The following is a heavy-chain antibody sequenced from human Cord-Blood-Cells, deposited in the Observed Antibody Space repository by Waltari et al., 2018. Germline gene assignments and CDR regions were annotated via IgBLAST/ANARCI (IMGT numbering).Heavy chain of an antibody. J-gene: IGHJ6*03. CDR3: ARDTEYSSSYYYYYYYMDV. CDR1: GFTFSSYG. CDR2: IWYDGSNK. Sequence: QVQLVESGGGVVQPGRSLRLSCAASGFTFSSYGMHWVRQASGKGLEWVADIWYDGSNKYYADSVKGRFTISRDNSKNTLYLQMNSLRAEDTAVYYCARDTEYSSSYYYYYYYMDVWGKGTTVTVSS. D-gene: IGHD6-6*01. V-gene: IGHV3-33*01.